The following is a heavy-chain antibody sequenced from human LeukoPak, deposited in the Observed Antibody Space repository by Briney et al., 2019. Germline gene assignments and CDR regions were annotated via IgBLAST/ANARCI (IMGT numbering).Heavy chain of an antibody. J-gene: IGHJ4*02. Sequence: PGGSLRLSCAASGFTFSSYSMNWVRQAPGKGLEWVSYISSSSSTIYYADSVKGRFTISRDNAKNSLYLQMNSLRAEDTAVYYCARGDTYYYDSRMDCWHQGTLVTVSS. D-gene: IGHD3-22*01. CDR3: ARGDTYYYDSRMDC. CDR2: ISSSSSTI. CDR1: GFTFSSYS. V-gene: IGHV3-48*01.